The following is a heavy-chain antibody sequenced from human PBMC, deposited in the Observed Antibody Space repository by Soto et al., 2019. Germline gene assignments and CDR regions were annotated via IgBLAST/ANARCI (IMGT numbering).Heavy chain of an antibody. CDR1: GFTFSSYS. Sequence: EVQLVESGGGLAKPGGSLRLSCAASGFTFSSYSMNWVRPAPGKGLEWVSSINSSSSYIYYADSVKGRFTISRDNAKNSLYLQMNSLRAEVTAVYYCARGGSTGSGDYWGQGTLVTVSS. J-gene: IGHJ4*02. CDR3: ARGGSTGSGDY. V-gene: IGHV3-21*01. D-gene: IGHD3-10*01. CDR2: INSSSSYI.